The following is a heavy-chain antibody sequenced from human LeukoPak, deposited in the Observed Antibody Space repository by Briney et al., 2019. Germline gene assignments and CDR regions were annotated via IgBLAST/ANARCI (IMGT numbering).Heavy chain of an antibody. Sequence: GGSLRLSCAVSGLTLSRYWMTWVRQAPGKGLEWVANIKEDGSEKYYVDSVKGRFTISRDNAKNSLYSQMNSLRVEDTAVYYCARVRSPVYDILTGKYYFDYWGQGTLVTVSS. CDR3: ARVRSPVYDILTGKYYFDY. J-gene: IGHJ4*02. D-gene: IGHD3-9*01. V-gene: IGHV3-7*01. CDR2: IKEDGSEK. CDR1: GLTLSRYW.